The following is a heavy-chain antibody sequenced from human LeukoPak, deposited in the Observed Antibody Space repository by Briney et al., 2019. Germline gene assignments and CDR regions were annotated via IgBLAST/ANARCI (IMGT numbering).Heavy chain of an antibody. J-gene: IGHJ4*02. V-gene: IGHV1-8*01. CDR2: MNPNSGNT. D-gene: IGHD2-15*01. CDR1: GYTFTSYD. CDR3: ATHPRVAAGPFDY. Sequence: ASVKVSCKASGYTFTSYDINWVRQATGQGLEWMGWMNPNSGNTGYAQKFQGRVTMTRNTSISTAYMELSSLRSEDTAVYYCATHPRVAAGPFDYWGQGTLVTVSS.